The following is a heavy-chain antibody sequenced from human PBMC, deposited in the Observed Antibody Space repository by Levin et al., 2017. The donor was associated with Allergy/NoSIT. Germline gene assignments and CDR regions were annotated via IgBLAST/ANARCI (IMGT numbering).Heavy chain of an antibody. V-gene: IGHV4-59*01. J-gene: IGHJ2*01. CDR1: GDSFSLYY. CDR3: ARARDGSGWDFDL. CDR2: VYYSGNT. Sequence: SETLSLTCTFSGDSFSLYYWSWIRQPPGKELEWMGYVYYSGNTNYNPSLTSRVTISIDTSNNQFSLKLTSVTAADTAKYYCARARDGSGWDFDLWGRGTLVTVSS. D-gene: IGHD6-19*01.